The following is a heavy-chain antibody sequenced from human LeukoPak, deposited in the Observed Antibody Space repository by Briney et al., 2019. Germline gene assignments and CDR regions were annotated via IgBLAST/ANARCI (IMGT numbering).Heavy chain of an antibody. CDR1: GYSISSGYY. CDR2: IYHSGST. D-gene: IGHD1-26*01. Sequence: SETLSLTCAVSGYSISSGYYWGWIRQPPGKGLEWIGSIYHSGSTYYNSSLKSRATISVDRSKNQFSLELSSVTAADTAVYYCARVGVGVTKSFDYWGQGTLVTVSS. V-gene: IGHV4-38-2*01. CDR3: ARVGVGVTKSFDY. J-gene: IGHJ4*02.